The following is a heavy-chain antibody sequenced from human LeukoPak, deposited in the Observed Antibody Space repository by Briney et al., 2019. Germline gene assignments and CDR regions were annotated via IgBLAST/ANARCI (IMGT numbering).Heavy chain of an antibody. V-gene: IGHV3-7*01. D-gene: IGHD6-19*01. CDR1: GFTFSSYW. CDR3: ARGFRGWYAEGFDY. CDR2: IKQDGSEK. J-gene: IGHJ4*02. Sequence: GGSLRLSCAASGFTFSSYWMSWVRQAPGKGLEWVANIKQDGSEKYYLDSVKGRFTISRDNAKNLLYLQMNSLRAEDTAVYYCARGFRGWYAEGFDYWGQGTLVTVSS.